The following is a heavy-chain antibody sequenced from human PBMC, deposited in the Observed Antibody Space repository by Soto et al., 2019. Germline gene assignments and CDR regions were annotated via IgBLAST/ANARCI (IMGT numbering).Heavy chain of an antibody. J-gene: IGHJ4*02. D-gene: IGHD7-27*01. CDR1: GFTFIGHY. CDR3: AGSRTGALDY. CDR2: INPNVGGGT. V-gene: IGHV1-2*02. Sequence: ASVKVSFKASGFTFIGHYIDWVRQAPGQGLEWVGWINPNVGGGTVYAQKFQGRVTMTADTSTNIASMDLTSLRGDDTAVYYCAGSRTGALDYWGPGALVTVSS.